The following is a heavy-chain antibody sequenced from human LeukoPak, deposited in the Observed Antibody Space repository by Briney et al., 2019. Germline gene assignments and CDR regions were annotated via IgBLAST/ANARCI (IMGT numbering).Heavy chain of an antibody. CDR3: ARDLMVATRHNWFDP. D-gene: IGHD5-12*01. CDR1: GGTFSSYT. Sequence: SVKVSCKASGGTFSSYTISWVRQAPGQGLEWMGRIIPILGIANYAQKFQGRATITADKSTSTAYMELSSLRSEDTAVYYCARDLMVATRHNWFDPWGQGTLVTVSS. V-gene: IGHV1-69*04. J-gene: IGHJ5*02. CDR2: IIPILGIA.